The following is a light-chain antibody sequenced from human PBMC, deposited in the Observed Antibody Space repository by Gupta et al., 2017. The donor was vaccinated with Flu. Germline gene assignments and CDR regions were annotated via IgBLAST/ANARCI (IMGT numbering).Light chain of an antibody. J-gene: IGKJ1*01. CDR1: QSVSSSY. V-gene: IGKV3-20*01. Sequence: EIVLTQSPGTLSLSPGERATLSCRASQSVSSSYLAWYQQIAGQAPRLLIYGASSRATGIPDRFSGRGSGTDFTLTISRLEPEDFAVYYCQQYGSSPRTFGQGTKVEIK. CDR3: QQYGSSPRT. CDR2: GAS.